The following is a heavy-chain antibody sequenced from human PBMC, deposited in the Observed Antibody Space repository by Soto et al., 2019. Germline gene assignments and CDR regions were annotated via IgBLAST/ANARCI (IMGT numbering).Heavy chain of an antibody. Sequence: GGSLRLSCVGSGFDFRHFGMHWVRQAPGKGLEWVALITYDGTYSHYSDVVKGRFTIARDDDTATVSLQMDNLTPEDTALYYCAKARGRNNWVNYYGLDVWGQGTTVTVSS. CDR1: GFDFRHFG. D-gene: IGHD1-1*01. CDR3: AKARGRNNWVNYYGLDV. CDR2: ITYDGTYS. V-gene: IGHV3-30*02. J-gene: IGHJ6*02.